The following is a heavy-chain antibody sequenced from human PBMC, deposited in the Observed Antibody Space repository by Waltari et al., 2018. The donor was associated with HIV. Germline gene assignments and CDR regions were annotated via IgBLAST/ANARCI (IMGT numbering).Heavy chain of an antibody. V-gene: IGHV4-31*03. J-gene: IGHJ2*01. CDR1: GDSINSGDYY. Sequence: QVQLQESGPGLVKPSETLSLTCTVSGDSINSGDYYWAWIRQHPEKGLEWSGFVYYRGSTFSNPSFKSRATISGDTSKNQFSLKLTSMTAADTAVYYCARVVYWYFDLWGRGTLVTVSS. CDR3: ARVVYWYFDL. CDR2: VYYRGST.